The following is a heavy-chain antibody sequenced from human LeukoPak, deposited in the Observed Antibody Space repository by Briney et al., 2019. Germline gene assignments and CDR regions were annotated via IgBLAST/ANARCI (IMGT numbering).Heavy chain of an antibody. V-gene: IGHV4-34*01. CDR2: INHSGST. J-gene: IGHJ4*02. Sequence: PSETLSLTCDVYGASFSDYYWSWIRQPPGKGLEWIGEINHSGSTNYNPSLKSRVTISVDTSKNQFSLKLSSVTAADTAVYYCARLHSSSWYPFDYWGQGTLVTVSS. CDR1: GASFSDYY. CDR3: ARLHSSSWYPFDY. D-gene: IGHD6-13*01.